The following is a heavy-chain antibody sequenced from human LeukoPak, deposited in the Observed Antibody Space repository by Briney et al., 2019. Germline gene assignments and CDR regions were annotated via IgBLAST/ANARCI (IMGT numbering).Heavy chain of an antibody. V-gene: IGHV3-33*01. D-gene: IGHD5-24*01. Sequence: GGSLRLSCAASGFTFSSYGMHWVRQAPGKGLEWVAVNKYYGDSVKGRFTISRDNSKKTLYLQMNSLRVEDTAVYYCARGNGYNDAEYLQHWGQGTLVTVS. CDR1: GFTFSSYG. J-gene: IGHJ1*01. CDR2: NK. CDR3: ARGNGYNDAEYLQH.